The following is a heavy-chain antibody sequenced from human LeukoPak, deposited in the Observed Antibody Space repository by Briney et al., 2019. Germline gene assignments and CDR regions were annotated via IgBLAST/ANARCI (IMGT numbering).Heavy chain of an antibody. CDR1: GFSFSSYW. D-gene: IGHD2-2*01. CDR2: IKRDGGEK. Sequence: PGGSLRLSCAASGFSFSSYWMSWVRQTPGKGLEWVANIKRDGGEKYYVDSVKGRFTISRDNAKKSLYLQMNSLRGEDTAVYYCARDERVENRYQDYYYMDVWGTGTTVIVSS. J-gene: IGHJ6*03. CDR3: ARDERVENRYQDYYYMDV. V-gene: IGHV3-7*01.